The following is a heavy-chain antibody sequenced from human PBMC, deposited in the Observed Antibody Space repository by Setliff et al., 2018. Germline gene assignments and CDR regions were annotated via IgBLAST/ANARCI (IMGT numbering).Heavy chain of an antibody. Sequence: LSLTCAVYGGSFSSYYWNWIRQPPGKGLEWIGEIHHSGSTKYNPSLKSRVTISVDTSKNQFSLRLSSVTAADTAVYYCARLRKAVDGINFPRYMDVWGKGTTVTVSS. J-gene: IGHJ6*04. D-gene: IGHD6-19*01. CDR1: GGSFSSYY. V-gene: IGHV4-34*01. CDR3: ARLRKAVDGINFPRYMDV. CDR2: IHHSGST.